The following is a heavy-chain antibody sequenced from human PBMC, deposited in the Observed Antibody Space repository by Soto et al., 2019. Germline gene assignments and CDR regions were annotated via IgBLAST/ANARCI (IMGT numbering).Heavy chain of an antibody. CDR2: INHSGST. J-gene: IGHJ4*02. Sequence: QVQLQQWGAGLLEPSETLSLTCGVYGGSFGGYYWSWIRQPPGKGLEWIGEINHSGSTNYNPSLKSRVTISMDTSKNQFSLKLTSVTAADTAVYYCASPSVDCGGDCYYFGYWGQGTLVTVSS. D-gene: IGHD2-21*02. CDR1: GGSFGGYY. V-gene: IGHV4-34*01. CDR3: ASPSVDCGGDCYYFGY.